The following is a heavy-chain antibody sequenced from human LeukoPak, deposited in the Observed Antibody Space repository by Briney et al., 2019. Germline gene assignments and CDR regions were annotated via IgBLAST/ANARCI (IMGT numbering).Heavy chain of an antibody. CDR1: GDSVSSNSAA. D-gene: IGHD3-3*01. CDR3: ARDRYDFWSGYSTHNYNWFDP. Sequence: SQTLSLTCAISGDSVSSNSAAWNWIRQSPSRGLEWLGRTYYRSKWYDDYAVSVKSRITINPDTSKNQFSLQLNSVTPEDTAVYYCARDRYDFWSGYSTHNYNWFDPWGQGTLVTVSS. V-gene: IGHV6-1*01. J-gene: IGHJ5*02. CDR2: TYYRSKWYD.